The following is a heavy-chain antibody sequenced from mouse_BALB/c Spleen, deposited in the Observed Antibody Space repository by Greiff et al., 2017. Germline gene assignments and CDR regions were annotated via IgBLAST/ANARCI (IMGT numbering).Heavy chain of an antibody. CDR2: ISYSGST. CDR3: ARYPHYGSRYYYAMDY. V-gene: IGHV3-8*02. Sequence: EVMLVESGPSLVKPSQTLSLTCSVTGDSITSGYWNWIRKFPGNKLEYMGYISYSGSTYYNPSLKSRISITRDTSKNQYYLQLNSVTTEDTATYYCARYPHYGSRYYYAMDYWGQGTSVTVSS. J-gene: IGHJ4*01. D-gene: IGHD1-1*01. CDR1: GDSITSGY.